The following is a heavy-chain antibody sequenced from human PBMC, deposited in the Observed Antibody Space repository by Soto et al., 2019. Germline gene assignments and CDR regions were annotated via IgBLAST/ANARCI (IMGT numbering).Heavy chain of an antibody. CDR2: IIPIFGTA. D-gene: IGHD5-18*01. Sequence: SVKVSCKASGGTFSSYATSWLRQAPGQGLEWMGGIIPIFGTANYAQKFQGRVTITADESTSTAYMELSSLRSEDTAVYYCARDGPKRGYAVGYFDYWGQGTLVTVSS. V-gene: IGHV1-69*13. CDR1: GGTFSSYA. CDR3: ARDGPKRGYAVGYFDY. J-gene: IGHJ4*02.